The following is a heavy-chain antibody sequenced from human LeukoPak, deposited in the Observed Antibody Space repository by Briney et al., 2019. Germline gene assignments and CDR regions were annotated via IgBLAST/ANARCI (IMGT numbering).Heavy chain of an antibody. D-gene: IGHD2-15*01. Sequence: ASVKVSCKVSGYTLTELSMHWVRQAPGKGLEWMGGFDPEDGETIYAQKFQGRVTMTEDTSTDTAYMELSSLRSEDTAVYYCATYRQGYCSGGSCRQRLRGFDYWGQGTLVIVSS. CDR1: GYTLTELS. V-gene: IGHV1-24*01. CDR2: FDPEDGET. J-gene: IGHJ4*02. CDR3: ATYRQGYCSGGSCRQRLRGFDY.